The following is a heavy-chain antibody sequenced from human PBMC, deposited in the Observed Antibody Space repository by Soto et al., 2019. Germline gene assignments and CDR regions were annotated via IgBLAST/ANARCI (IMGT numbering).Heavy chain of an antibody. V-gene: IGHV4-30-2*01. CDR1: GASIGSGSYS. J-gene: IGHJ4*02. D-gene: IGHD3-10*01. CDR3: ARFPLWFGELDY. Sequence: QLQLQESGSGLVRPSQTLSLTCTVSGASIGSGSYSWNWIRQPPGKGLEWIGYLHHSGDTYFNPSLRRRVSISVDRYTKQFSLKLISVTAADTAVYYCARFPLWFGELDYWGQGALVTVSS. CDR2: LHHSGDT.